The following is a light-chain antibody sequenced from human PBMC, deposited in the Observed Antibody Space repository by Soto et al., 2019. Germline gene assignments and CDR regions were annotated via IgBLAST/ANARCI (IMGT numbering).Light chain of an antibody. CDR1: QGVSSR. Sequence: EIVLTQSPGTLSLSPGERSTLSCMASQGVSSRLAWYQHKPGQAPRLLISGASNRATGIPDRFSGSGSGTDFTLTISRLEPEDFALYYCQHYGGSPITFGQGTRLEIK. CDR3: QHYGGSPIT. V-gene: IGKV3-20*01. J-gene: IGKJ5*01. CDR2: GAS.